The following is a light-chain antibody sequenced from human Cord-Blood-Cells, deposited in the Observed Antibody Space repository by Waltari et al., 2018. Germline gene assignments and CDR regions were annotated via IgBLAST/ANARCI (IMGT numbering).Light chain of an antibody. Sequence: QSALTQPASVSGSPGQSITLSCTGTSSDVGGFNYVSWYQQHPGKAPKLMIYEVSNRPSGGSNRFSGSKSGNTASLTISGLQAEDEADYYCSSYTSSSTYVFGTGTKVTVL. CDR3: SSYTSSSTYV. J-gene: IGLJ1*01. CDR1: SSDVGGFNY. CDR2: EVS. V-gene: IGLV2-14*01.